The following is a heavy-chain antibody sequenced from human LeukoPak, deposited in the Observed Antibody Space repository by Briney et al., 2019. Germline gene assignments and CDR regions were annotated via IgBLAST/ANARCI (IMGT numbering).Heavy chain of an antibody. D-gene: IGHD6-19*01. CDR1: GFTVSSNY. V-gene: IGHV3-66*01. J-gene: IGHJ4*02. CDR3: ATYDSGWYLTY. Sequence: GGSLRLSCAASGFTVSSNYMSWVRQAPGKGLEWVSVIYSGGSTYYADSVKGRFTISRDNSKNTLYLQMNSLRAEDTAVYFCATYDSGWYLTYWGQGTLVTVSS. CDR2: IYSGGST.